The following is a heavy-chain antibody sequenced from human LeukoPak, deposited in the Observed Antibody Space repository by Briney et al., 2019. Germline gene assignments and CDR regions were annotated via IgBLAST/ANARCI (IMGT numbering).Heavy chain of an antibody. Sequence: GRSLRLSCAASGFTFSSYAMHWVRQAPGKGLEWVAVISYDGSNKYYADSVKGRFTISRDDSKNTLYLQMNSLRAEDTAVYYCARGAVAGSPPWDYFDYWGQGTLVTVSS. CDR2: ISYDGSNK. J-gene: IGHJ4*02. V-gene: IGHV3-30*04. CDR3: ARGAVAGSPPWDYFDY. D-gene: IGHD6-13*01. CDR1: GFTFSSYA.